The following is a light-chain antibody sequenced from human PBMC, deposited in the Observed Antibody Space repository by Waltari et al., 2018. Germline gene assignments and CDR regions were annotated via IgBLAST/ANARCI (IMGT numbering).Light chain of an antibody. CDR3: QHYVRLPAT. V-gene: IGKV3-20*01. Sequence: EIMLTQSPGTLSLSPGERATLSCRASQSISRSLAWYQHKPGQAPRLLISGASSMAPGIPDRLSGSGSVTDFSLTISRLQPEDLAVYYCQHYVRLPATFGQGTKVDIK. CDR1: QSISRS. J-gene: IGKJ1*01. CDR2: GAS.